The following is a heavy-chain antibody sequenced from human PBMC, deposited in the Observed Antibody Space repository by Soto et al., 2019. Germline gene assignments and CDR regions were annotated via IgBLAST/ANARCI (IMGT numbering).Heavy chain of an antibody. J-gene: IGHJ5*02. CDR3: ARAITVTTVTLPWFDP. Sequence: SEPLSLTSAFSGYTIISGYYWCWIRHPPGKGLEWIGSIYHSGSTYYNPSLKSRVTISVDTSKNQFSLKLSSVTAADTAVYYCARAITVTTVTLPWFDPWGQGTLVTVSS. V-gene: IGHV4-38-2*01. CDR1: GYTIISGYY. CDR2: IYHSGST. D-gene: IGHD4-17*01.